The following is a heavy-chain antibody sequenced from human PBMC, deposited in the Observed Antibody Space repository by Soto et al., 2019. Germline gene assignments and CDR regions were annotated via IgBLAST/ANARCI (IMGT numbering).Heavy chain of an antibody. CDR3: ATWHEREHAYDV. V-gene: IGHV3-53*01. Sequence: TGGSLRLSCAAFGLTISGKKYVAWVRQAPGKGLEWVSALYDVDGSFYADSVKGRFTTSSDSSKTTVYLQMNDLRPDDTAVYYCATWHEREHAYDVWGQGTTVNVSS. D-gene: IGHD1-1*01. CDR1: GLTISGKKY. J-gene: IGHJ3*01. CDR2: LYDVDGS.